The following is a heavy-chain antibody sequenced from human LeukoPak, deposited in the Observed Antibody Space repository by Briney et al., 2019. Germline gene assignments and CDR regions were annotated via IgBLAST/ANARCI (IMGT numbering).Heavy chain of an antibody. CDR1: GGTFISYA. D-gene: IGHD3-3*01. Sequence: ASVKVSCKASGGTFISYAISWVRQAPGQGLEWMGGIIPIFGTANYAQKFQGRVTITADESTSTAYMELSSLRSEDTAVYYCARETAPNYDFWSGYRTPGYYYYMDVWGKGTTVTVSS. CDR2: IIPIFGTA. CDR3: ARETAPNYDFWSGYRTPGYYYYMDV. V-gene: IGHV1-69*13. J-gene: IGHJ6*03.